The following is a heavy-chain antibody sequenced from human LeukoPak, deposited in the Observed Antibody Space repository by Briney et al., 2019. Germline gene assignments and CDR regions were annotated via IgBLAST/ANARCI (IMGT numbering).Heavy chain of an antibody. V-gene: IGHV4-59*01. D-gene: IGHD3-9*01. CDR3: ARGGKYDILTGYSSDAFDI. J-gene: IGHJ3*02. CDR1: GGSISSYY. Sequence: SETLSLTCTVSGGSISSYYWSWIRQPPGKGLEWIGYIYYSGSTNYNPSLKSRVTISVDTSKNQFSLKLSSVTAADTAVYYCARGGKYDILTGYSSDAFDIWGQGTMVTVSS. CDR2: IYYSGST.